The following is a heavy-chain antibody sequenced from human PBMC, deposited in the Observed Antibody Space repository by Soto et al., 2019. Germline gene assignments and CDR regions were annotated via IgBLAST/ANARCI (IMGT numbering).Heavy chain of an antibody. J-gene: IGHJ5*02. CDR1: GGSFSGYY. V-gene: IGHV4-34*01. D-gene: IGHD6-13*01. CDR2: INHSGST. Sequence: SETLSLTCAVYGGSFSGYYWSWIRQPPGKGLEWIGEINHSGSTNYNPSLKSRVTISVDTSKNRFSLKLSSVTAADTAVYYCARQTPGIAAAGTSWFDPWGQGTLVTVSS. CDR3: ARQTPGIAAAGTSWFDP.